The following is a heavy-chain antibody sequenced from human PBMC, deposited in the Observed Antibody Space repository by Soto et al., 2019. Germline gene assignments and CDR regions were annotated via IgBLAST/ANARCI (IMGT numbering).Heavy chain of an antibody. Sequence: ASVKVSCKVSGYTLTELSMHWVRQAPGKGLEWMGGFDPEDGETIYAQKFQGRVTMTEDTSTDTAYMELSSLRSEDTAVYYCATAFGGVRRAFDAFDIWGQGTMVTVS. CDR3: ATAFGGVRRAFDAFDI. CDR1: GYTLTELS. D-gene: IGHD3-16*01. V-gene: IGHV1-24*01. CDR2: FDPEDGET. J-gene: IGHJ3*02.